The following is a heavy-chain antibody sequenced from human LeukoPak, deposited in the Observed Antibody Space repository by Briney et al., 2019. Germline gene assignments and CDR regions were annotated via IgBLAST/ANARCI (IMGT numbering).Heavy chain of an antibody. J-gene: IGHJ4*02. CDR3: ARVERLYYYGSGSYYAGADY. V-gene: IGHV3-48*01. CDR2: ISSSSSTI. D-gene: IGHD3-10*01. Sequence: GGSLRLSCAASGFTFSSYSMNWVRQAPGKGLEWVSYISSSSSTIYYADSVKGRFTISRDNAKNSLYLQMNSLRAEDTAVYYCARVERLYYYGSGSYYAGADYWGQGTLVTVSS. CDR1: GFTFSSYS.